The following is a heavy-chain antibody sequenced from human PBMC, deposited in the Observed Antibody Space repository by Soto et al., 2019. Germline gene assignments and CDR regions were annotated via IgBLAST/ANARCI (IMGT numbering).Heavy chain of an antibody. CDR3: ARQLPGKLDV. J-gene: IGHJ6*02. CDR2: IDPRDSHT. CDR1: GNIFTNSL. V-gene: IGHV5-10-1*01. D-gene: IGHD2-2*01. Sequence: GGSLKISCKGAGNIFTNSLITWVRQMPGKGLEWMGRIDPRDSHTYYSPSLQGHVTMSANKSISTAYLQWSSLQASDTAIYFCARQLPGKLDVWGQGIPVTVSS.